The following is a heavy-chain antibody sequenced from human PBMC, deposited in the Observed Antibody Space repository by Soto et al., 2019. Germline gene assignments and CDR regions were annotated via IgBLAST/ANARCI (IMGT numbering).Heavy chain of an antibody. CDR3: AHLPWKQLWPRAPVVY. CDR1: GFSLSTSGVG. J-gene: IGHJ4*02. CDR2: IFWDDDK. V-gene: IGHV2-5*02. D-gene: IGHD5-18*01. Sequence: SGPTLVNPTQTPTLTFTFSGFSLSTSGVGVGWIRQPPGKALEWLGIIFWDDDKRYRASRKSRVTITKDTSKNQLVLTMTNMDPVDTATYYCAHLPWKQLWPRAPVVYWGQGTPVTVSS.